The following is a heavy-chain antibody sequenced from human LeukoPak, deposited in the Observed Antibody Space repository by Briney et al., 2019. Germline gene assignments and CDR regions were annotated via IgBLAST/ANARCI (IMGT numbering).Heavy chain of an antibody. Sequence: SEALSLTCTVSGGSISSGGYYWSWIRQHPGKGLEWIGYIYYSGSTYYNPSLKSRVTISVDTSKNQFSLKLSSVTAADTAVYYCARGIGPQYNDYWGQGTLVTVSS. D-gene: IGHD1-1*01. CDR1: GGSISSGGYY. V-gene: IGHV4-31*03. CDR2: IYYSGST. CDR3: ARGIGPQYNDY. J-gene: IGHJ4*02.